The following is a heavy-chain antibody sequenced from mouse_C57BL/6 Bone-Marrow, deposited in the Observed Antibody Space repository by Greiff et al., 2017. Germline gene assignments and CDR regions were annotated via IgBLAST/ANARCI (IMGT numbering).Heavy chain of an antibody. Sequence: QVQLKQPGAELVMPGASVKLSCKASGYTFTSYWMHWVKQRPGQGLEWIGEIDPSGSYTNYNQKFKGKSTLTVDKSSSTAYMQLSSLTSEDSAVYYCATYDYDGGDWFAYWGQGTLVTVSA. J-gene: IGHJ3*01. CDR3: ATYDYDGGDWFAY. CDR1: GYTFTSYW. CDR2: IDPSGSYT. D-gene: IGHD2-4*01. V-gene: IGHV1-69*01.